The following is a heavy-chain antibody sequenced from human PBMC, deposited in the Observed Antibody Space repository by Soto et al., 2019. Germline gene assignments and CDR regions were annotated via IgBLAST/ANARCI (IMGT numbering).Heavy chain of an antibody. Sequence: GASVKVSCKASGSTFTSYDINWVRQATGQGLEYLGWMNPNSGDTAYVQKFQGRLTMTWDTSITTAYMELSGLRSEDTALYFCARGVKYGAYSRWVDPWG. CDR2: MNPNSGDT. V-gene: IGHV1-8*01. CDR3: ARGVKYGAYSRWVDP. D-gene: IGHD4-17*01. J-gene: IGHJ5*02. CDR1: GSTFTSYD.